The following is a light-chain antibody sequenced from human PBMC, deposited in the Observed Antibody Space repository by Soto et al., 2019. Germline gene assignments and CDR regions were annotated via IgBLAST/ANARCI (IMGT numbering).Light chain of an antibody. CDR2: DVS. J-gene: IGLJ1*01. CDR1: SSDVGGYNY. V-gene: IGLV2-14*01. CDR3: SSYTSSSTYV. Sequence: QSALTQPASVSGSPGQSITISCTGTSSDVGGYNYVSWYQQHPGKAPKLMIYDVSNRPSEVSNRFSGSKSGNTASLTISGLQAEDEADYYCSSYTSSSTYVFGTGTKVTVL.